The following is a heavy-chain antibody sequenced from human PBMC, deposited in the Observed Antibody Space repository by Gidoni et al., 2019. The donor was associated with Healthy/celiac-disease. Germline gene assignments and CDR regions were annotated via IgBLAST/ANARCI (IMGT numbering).Heavy chain of an antibody. J-gene: IGHJ4*02. CDR3: ASGYYYDSSGYYDLDY. CDR1: GFPFSSYS. Sequence: EVQLVASGGGLVKPGGSLRLSCAASGFPFSSYSMNWVRQAPGKGLEWVSSISSSSSYIYYADSVKGRFTISRDNAKNSLYLQMNSLRAEDTAVYYCASGYYYDSSGYYDLDYWGQGTLVTVSS. D-gene: IGHD3-22*01. V-gene: IGHV3-21*01. CDR2: ISSSSSYI.